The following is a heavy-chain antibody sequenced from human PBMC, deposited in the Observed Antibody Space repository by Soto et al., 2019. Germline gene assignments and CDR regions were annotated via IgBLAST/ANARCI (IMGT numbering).Heavy chain of an antibody. Sequence: EVQLVESGGGLVKPGGSLRLSCAASGFTFSNAWMNWVRQAPGKGLEWVGRIKSKTDGGTTDYAAPVKGRFTISRDDSKNTLYLQMNSLKTEDTAVYYCTTDFYYDILTGYYPFDYWGQGTLVTVSS. J-gene: IGHJ4*02. D-gene: IGHD3-9*01. V-gene: IGHV3-15*07. CDR3: TTDFYYDILTGYYPFDY. CDR1: GFTFSNAW. CDR2: IKSKTDGGTT.